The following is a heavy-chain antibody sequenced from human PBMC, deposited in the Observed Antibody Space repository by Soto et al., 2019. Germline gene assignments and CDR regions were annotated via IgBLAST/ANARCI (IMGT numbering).Heavy chain of an antibody. CDR3: ARDGSNYYDSSGYEGIDY. CDR2: IWYDGSNK. J-gene: IGHJ4*02. Sequence: GGSLRLSCAASGFTFSSYGMHWVRQAPGKGLEWVAVIWYDGSNKYYADSVKGRFTISRDNSKNTLYLQMNSLRAEDTAVYYCARDGSNYYDSSGYEGIDYWGQGTLVTVSS. CDR1: GFTFSSYG. D-gene: IGHD3-22*01. V-gene: IGHV3-33*01.